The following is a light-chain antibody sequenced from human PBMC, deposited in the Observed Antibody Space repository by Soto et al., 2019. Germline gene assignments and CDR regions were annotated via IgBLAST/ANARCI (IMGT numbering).Light chain of an antibody. J-gene: IGKJ4*01. Sequence: DIQMTQSPSTLSASVGDRVTITCRASQSISTWLAWYQQKPGKAPKLLIYKASSLEGGVPSRFSGSGSGTEVNITISSLQPYDFATYYCQQYNTYPRTFGGGTTVEIK. V-gene: IGKV1-5*03. CDR1: QSISTW. CDR3: QQYNTYPRT. CDR2: KAS.